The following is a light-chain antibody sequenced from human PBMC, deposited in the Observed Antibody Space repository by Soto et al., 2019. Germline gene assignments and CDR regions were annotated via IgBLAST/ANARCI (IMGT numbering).Light chain of an antibody. CDR3: QQHGTSPIT. Sequence: EIVLTQSPGTLSLSPGERATLSCRASQNISSRYLAWYQQKPGQAPRLLISGASSRATGIPDRFSGSGSGTDFTLTISRLEPEDFAVYYCQQHGTSPITFGQGTRLEI. CDR2: GAS. V-gene: IGKV3-20*01. CDR1: QNISSRY. J-gene: IGKJ5*01.